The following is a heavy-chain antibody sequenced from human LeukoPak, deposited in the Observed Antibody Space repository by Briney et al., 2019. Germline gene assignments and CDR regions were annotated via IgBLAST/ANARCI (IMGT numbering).Heavy chain of an antibody. D-gene: IGHD1-26*01. CDR2: IWYDGSNK. CDR3: ARDFGGSYQGVYY. V-gene: IGHV3-33*01. Sequence: GRSLRLSCAASGFTFSSYGMHWVRQAPGKRLEWVAVIWYDGSNKYYADSVKGRFTISRDNSKNTLYLQMNSLRAEDTAVYYCARDFGGSYQGVYYWGQGTLVTVSS. J-gene: IGHJ4*02. CDR1: GFTFSSYG.